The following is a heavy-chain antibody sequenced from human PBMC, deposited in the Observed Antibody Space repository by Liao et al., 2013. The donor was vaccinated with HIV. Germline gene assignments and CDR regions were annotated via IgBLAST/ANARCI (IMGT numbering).Heavy chain of an antibody. Sequence: QVQLLESGPGLVKPSETLSLTCTVSGGSISRYYWSWIRQPAGKGLEWIGRIYTSGSTNYNPSLKSRVTMSVDSSKNQFSLKLSSVTAADTAVYYCARGRLERPIRTWFDPWGQGTLVTVSS. D-gene: IGHD1-1*01. CDR2: IYTSGST. CDR3: ARGRLERPIRTWFDP. J-gene: IGHJ5*02. V-gene: IGHV4-4*07. CDR1: GGSISRYY.